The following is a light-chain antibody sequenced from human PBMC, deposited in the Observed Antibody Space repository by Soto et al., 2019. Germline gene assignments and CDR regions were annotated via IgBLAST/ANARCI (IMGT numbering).Light chain of an antibody. V-gene: IGKV3-11*01. Sequence: EIVLTQSPATLSLSPGERATLSCRASQSVSSYLAWYQQKGGQAPRLLIYDASNRATGIPAGFSGSGSGTDFTLTISSLEPEDFAVYYCQQRSDWPTFGGGTKVDIK. CDR3: QQRSDWPT. CDR1: QSVSSY. CDR2: DAS. J-gene: IGKJ4*01.